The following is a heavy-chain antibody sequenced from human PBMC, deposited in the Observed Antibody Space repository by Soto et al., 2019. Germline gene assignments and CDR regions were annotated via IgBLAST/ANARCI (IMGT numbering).Heavy chain of an antibody. CDR1: GFTFDIYW. V-gene: IGHV3-7*01. CDR3: VRVGHDGSYFDY. CDR2: IKFDASEK. J-gene: IGHJ4*02. D-gene: IGHD1-26*01. Sequence: GGSLRLSCAASGFTFDIYWMSWVRQAPGKGLEWVATIKFDASEKKYVDSVKGRFTMSRDNAKNSLYLQMDSLRVEDTATYFCVRVGHDGSYFDYWGQGMLVTVSS.